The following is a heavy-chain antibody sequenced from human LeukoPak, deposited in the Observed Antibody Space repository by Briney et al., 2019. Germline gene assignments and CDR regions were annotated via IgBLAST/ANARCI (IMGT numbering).Heavy chain of an antibody. D-gene: IGHD2-2*01. CDR3: ARDRPANY. J-gene: IGHJ4*02. CDR2: IYHGGST. V-gene: IGHV4-38-2*02. Sequence: SETLSLTCAVSGYSISSGYYWGWIRQPPGKGLEGIANIYHGGSTYYNPSLKSRVTISIDTSKNQVSLKLTSVTAADTAVYYCARDRPANYWGQGTLVTVSS. CDR1: GYSISSGYY.